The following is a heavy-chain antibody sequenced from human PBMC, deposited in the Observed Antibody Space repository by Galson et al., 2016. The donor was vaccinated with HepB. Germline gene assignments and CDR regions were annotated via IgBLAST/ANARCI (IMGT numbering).Heavy chain of an antibody. Sequence: SVKVSCKASGYTFTSYAITWVRQAPGQGLEWMGWISAYNGDTNYAQKLQGRVTMTTDTSTSTAYMELRSLRSDDTAVYYCAIYGSGSYLGAWGQGTLVTVSS. D-gene: IGHD3-10*01. CDR3: AIYGSGSYLGA. J-gene: IGHJ5*02. CDR2: ISAYNGDT. V-gene: IGHV1-18*01. CDR1: GYTFTSYA.